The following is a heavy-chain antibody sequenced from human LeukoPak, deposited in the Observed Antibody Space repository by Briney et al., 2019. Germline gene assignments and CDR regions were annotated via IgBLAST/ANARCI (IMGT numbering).Heavy chain of an antibody. V-gene: IGHV1-2*02. D-gene: IGHD3-3*01. J-gene: IGHJ6*02. Sequence: ASVKVSCKASGYTFTGYYMHWVRQAPGQGLEWMGWINPNSGGTNYAQKFQGRVTMTRDTSISTAYMELGRLRSDDTAVYYCARDAYDFWSGYYFPNYYYYGMDVWGQGTTATVSS. CDR3: ARDAYDFWSGYYFPNYYYYGMDV. CDR1: GYTFTGYY. CDR2: INPNSGGT.